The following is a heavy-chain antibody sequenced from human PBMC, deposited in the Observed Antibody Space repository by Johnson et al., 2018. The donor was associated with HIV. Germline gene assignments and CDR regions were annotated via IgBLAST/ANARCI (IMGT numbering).Heavy chain of an antibody. V-gene: IGHV3-9*01. D-gene: IGHD3-16*01. Sequence: VQLVESGGGVVQPGRSLRLSCAASGFTFSSYAMHWVRQAPGKGLEWVSGISWNSGSIGYADSVKGRFTISRDNAKNSLYLQMNSLRAEDTALYYCARSDYVWGSYTRKGAFDIWGQGTMVTVSS. CDR1: GFTFSSYA. J-gene: IGHJ3*02. CDR3: ARSDYVWGSYTRKGAFDI. CDR2: ISWNSGSI.